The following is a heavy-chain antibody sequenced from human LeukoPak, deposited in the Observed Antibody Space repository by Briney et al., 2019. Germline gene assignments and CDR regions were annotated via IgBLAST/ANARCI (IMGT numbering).Heavy chain of an antibody. Sequence: SETLSLTCTVSGGSISSYYWSWIRQPPGKGLEWIGYIYTSGTTNNNPSLKSRVTISVHTSKNQFSLKLSSVTAADTAVYYCPRHTYIPARFWFDPWGQGTLVTVSS. D-gene: IGHD2-2*02. CDR3: PRHTYIPARFWFDP. CDR1: GGSISSYY. J-gene: IGHJ5*02. CDR2: IYTSGTT. V-gene: IGHV4-4*09.